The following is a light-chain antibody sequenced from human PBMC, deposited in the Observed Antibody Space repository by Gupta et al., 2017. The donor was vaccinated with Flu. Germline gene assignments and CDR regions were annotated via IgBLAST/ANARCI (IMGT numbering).Light chain of an antibody. V-gene: IGKV1-5*03. Sequence: DIQMTQSPYTLSASVGDRVTITCRASENINTWLDWFQQKTGKAPKVMISKASNLEPGAPSRLSGSGSGAEFTLTISSLQPGDFATYYCQQYSANAPWTFGQGTKVGVK. CDR2: KAS. CDR1: ENINTW. J-gene: IGKJ1*01. CDR3: QQYSANAPWT.